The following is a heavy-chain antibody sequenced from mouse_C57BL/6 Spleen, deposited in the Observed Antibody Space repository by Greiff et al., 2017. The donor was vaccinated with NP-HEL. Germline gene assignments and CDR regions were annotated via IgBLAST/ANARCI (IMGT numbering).Heavy chain of an antibody. V-gene: IGHV1-50*01. J-gene: IGHJ4*01. CDR3: ARDPGEAMDY. Sequence: VQLQQPGAELVKPGASVKLSCKASGYTFTSYWMQWVKQRPGQGLEWIGEIDPSDSYTNYNQKFKGKATLTVDTSSSTAYMQLSSLTSEDSAVYYCARDPGEAMDYWGQGTSVTVSS. CDR1: GYTFTSYW. CDR2: IDPSDSYT.